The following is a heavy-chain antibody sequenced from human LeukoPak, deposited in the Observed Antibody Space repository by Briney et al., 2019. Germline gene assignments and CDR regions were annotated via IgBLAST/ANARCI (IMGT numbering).Heavy chain of an antibody. J-gene: IGHJ5*02. CDR1: GGSMNSYY. Sequence: PSETLSLTCTVSGGSMNSYYWSWIRQPPGKGLEWIGYIHYSGSTNYSPSLKSRVTISVDTSSNLFSLRLTSLTAADTAVYYCVRQDSWSYDHWGQGTLVTVSS. D-gene: IGHD1-26*01. CDR3: VRQDSWSYDH. V-gene: IGHV4-59*08. CDR2: IHYSGST.